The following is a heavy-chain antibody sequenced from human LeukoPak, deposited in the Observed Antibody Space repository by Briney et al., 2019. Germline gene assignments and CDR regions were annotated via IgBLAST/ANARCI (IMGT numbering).Heavy chain of an antibody. J-gene: IGHJ4*02. Sequence: GGSLRLSCAASGFTFSNYWMSWVRQAPGKGLEWVAIIKPDGSEQYYVDFVKGRFTISRDSADNSLHLQMNSLRAEDTAVYYCARDGSGWYVSDYWGQGTLVTVSS. V-gene: IGHV3-7*01. CDR3: ARDGSGWYVSDY. D-gene: IGHD6-19*01. CDR2: IKPDGSEQ. CDR1: GFTFSNYW.